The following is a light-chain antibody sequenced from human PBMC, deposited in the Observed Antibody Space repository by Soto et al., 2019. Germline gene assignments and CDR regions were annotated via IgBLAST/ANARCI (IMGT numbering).Light chain of an antibody. J-gene: IGKJ1*01. CDR1: QTVDSY. Sequence: EIVLTQCPATMSLSPGERATLSCRASQTVDSYLAWYQQKPGQAPRLLIHDISERATGIPARFSGSGSGTDFTLTISSLEPEDFAVYYCQQRRSWPRTFGQGTKVEIK. V-gene: IGKV3-11*01. CDR3: QQRRSWPRT. CDR2: DIS.